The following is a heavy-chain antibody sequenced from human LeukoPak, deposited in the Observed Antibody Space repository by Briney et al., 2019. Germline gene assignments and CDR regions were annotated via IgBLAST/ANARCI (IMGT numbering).Heavy chain of an antibody. CDR1: GSTVTTTY. CDR3: ARASTDNWYNYFDF. J-gene: IGHJ4*02. CDR2: IYSGGST. V-gene: IGHV3-66*01. D-gene: IGHD1/OR15-1a*01. Sequence: GGSLRLSCAVSGSTVTTTYLSWVRQAAGKGLEWVSLIYSGGSTYYADSVKGRFTISRDKSQNTLYLQMNSLRDDDTAVYYCARASTDNWYNYFDFWGQGTQVTVSS.